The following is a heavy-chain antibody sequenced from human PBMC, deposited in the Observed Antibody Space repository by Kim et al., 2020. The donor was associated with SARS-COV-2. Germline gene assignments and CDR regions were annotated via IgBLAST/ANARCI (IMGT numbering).Heavy chain of an antibody. CDR1: GGTFSSYT. CDR2: IIPILGIA. D-gene: IGHD5-12*01. CDR3: ARDHQSRVRWLQYDAFDI. J-gene: IGHJ3*02. V-gene: IGHV1-69*04. Sequence: SVKVSCKASGGTFSSYTISWVRQAPGQGLEWMGRIIPILGIANYAQKFQGRVTITADKSTSTAYMELSSLRSEDTAVYHCARDHQSRVRWLQYDAFDIWGQGTMVTVSS.